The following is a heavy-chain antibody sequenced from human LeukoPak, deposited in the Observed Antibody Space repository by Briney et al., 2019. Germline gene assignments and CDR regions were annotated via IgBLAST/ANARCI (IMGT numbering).Heavy chain of an antibody. J-gene: IGHJ4*02. D-gene: IGHD2-2*01. CDR3: ARHASSTSYN. CDR2: IDPSDSYT. CDR1: GYSFTSYW. Sequence: GESLKISCEGSGYSFTSYWISWVRQMPGKGLEWMGRIDPSDSYTNYSPSFQGHVTISADKSISTAYLQWSSLKASDTAMYYCARHASSTSYNWGQGTLVTVSS. V-gene: IGHV5-10-1*01.